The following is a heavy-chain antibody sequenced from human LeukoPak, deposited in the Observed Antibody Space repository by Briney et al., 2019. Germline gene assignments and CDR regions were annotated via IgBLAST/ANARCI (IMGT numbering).Heavy chain of an antibody. D-gene: IGHD3-16*01. J-gene: IGHJ6*02. CDR3: AKEGDYYGMDV. CDR1: GFTFSNYG. CDR2: ISYDGSNK. Sequence: GGSLRLSCAASGFTFSNYGIHWVRQGPGKGLKWVAVISYDGSNKYYADSVKGRFTISRDDSKNMLYLQMNSLRAEDTAVYYCAKEGDYYGMDVWGQGTTVTVSS. V-gene: IGHV3-30*18.